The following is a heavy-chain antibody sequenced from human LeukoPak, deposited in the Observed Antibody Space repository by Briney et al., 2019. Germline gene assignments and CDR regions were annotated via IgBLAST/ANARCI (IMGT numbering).Heavy chain of an antibody. CDR2: IKQDGGLK. J-gene: IGHJ4*02. CDR1: GFTFSNHW. Sequence: PGGSLRLSCAASGFTFSNHWMSWVRQAPGKGLEWVANIKQDGGLKYYVDSVKGRFTISRDNAENSLYLQLNSLRAEDTAVYYCTRDLQYYDTSGYVAPLIDYWGQGTLVTVSS. V-gene: IGHV3-7*01. D-gene: IGHD3-22*01. CDR3: TRDLQYYDTSGYVAPLIDY.